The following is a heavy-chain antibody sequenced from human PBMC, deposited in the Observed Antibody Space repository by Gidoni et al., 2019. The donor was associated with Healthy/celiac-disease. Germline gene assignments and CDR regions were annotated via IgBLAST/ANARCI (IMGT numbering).Heavy chain of an antibody. J-gene: IGHJ6*02. CDR1: GGTFSSYA. V-gene: IGHV1-69*01. CDR3: ARGERVEQWLVGLRADDYYYYGMDV. D-gene: IGHD6-19*01. CDR2: IIPIFGTA. Sequence: QVQLVQSGAEVKKPGSSVKVSCKASGGTFSSYAISWVRQAPGQGLEWMGGIIPIFGTANYAQKFQGRVTITADESTSTAYMELSSLRSEDTAVYYCARGERVEQWLVGLRADDYYYYGMDVWGQGTTVTVSS.